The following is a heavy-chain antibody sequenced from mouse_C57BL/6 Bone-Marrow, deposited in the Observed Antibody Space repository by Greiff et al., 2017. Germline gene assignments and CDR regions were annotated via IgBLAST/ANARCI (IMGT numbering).Heavy chain of an antibody. V-gene: IGHV1-72*01. CDR3: AIPVDDDGGYDMDY. D-gene: IGHD1-3*01. Sequence: QVQLQQPGAELVKPGASVKLSCKASGYTFTSYWMHWVKQRPGRGLEWIGRSDPNSGGTKYNEKIKSKGTLTVAKPSSTAYMQLSRLTSEDSAVYYGAIPVDDDGGYDMDYWGQGTSVTVSS. CDR1: GYTFTSYW. J-gene: IGHJ4*01. CDR2: SDPNSGGT.